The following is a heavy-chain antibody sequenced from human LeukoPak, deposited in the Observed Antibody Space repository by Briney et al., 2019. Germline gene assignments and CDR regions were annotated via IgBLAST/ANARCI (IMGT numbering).Heavy chain of an antibody. CDR2: IYYSGST. CDR3: ARGLTGLLWFGELLSNYYYYYMDV. D-gene: IGHD3-10*01. CDR1: GGSISSYY. V-gene: IGHV4-59*01. J-gene: IGHJ6*03. Sequence: SETLSLTCTVSGGSISSYYWSWIRQPPGKGLEWIGYIYYSGSTNYNPSLKSRVTISVDTSKNQFSLKLSSVTAADTAVYYCARGLTGLLWFGELLSNYYYYYMDVWGKGTTVTVSS.